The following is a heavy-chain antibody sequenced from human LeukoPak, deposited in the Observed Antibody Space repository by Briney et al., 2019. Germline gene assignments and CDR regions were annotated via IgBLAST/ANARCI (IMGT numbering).Heavy chain of an antibody. Sequence: GGSLRLSCAASGFTFSSYSMNWVRQAPGKGLEWVSAISSSSSYIYYADSVKGRFTISRVNARYSLYLQMNSLRAEDTAMYYCAREVAAAAPYWGQVTLVTFYS. CDR1: GFTFSSYS. D-gene: IGHD6-13*01. V-gene: IGHV3-21*01. CDR3: AREVAAAAPY. CDR2: ISSSSSYI. J-gene: IGHJ4*02.